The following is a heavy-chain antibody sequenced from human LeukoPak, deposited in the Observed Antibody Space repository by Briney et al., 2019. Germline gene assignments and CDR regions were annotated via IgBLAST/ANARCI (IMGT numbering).Heavy chain of an antibody. CDR1: GFTFSSYA. D-gene: IGHD3-22*01. V-gene: IGHV3-30-3*01. CDR3: AREKLSFFDSSGYFDY. Sequence: GGSLRLSCAASGFTFSSYAMHWVRQAPGKGLEWVAVISYDGSNKYYADSVKGRFTISRDISKNTLSLQMSRLRAEDTAVYYCAREKLSFFDSSGYFDYWGQGTLVTVSS. CDR2: ISYDGSNK. J-gene: IGHJ4*02.